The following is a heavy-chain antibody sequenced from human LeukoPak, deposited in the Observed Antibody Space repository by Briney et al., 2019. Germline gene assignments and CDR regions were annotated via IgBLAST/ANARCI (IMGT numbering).Heavy chain of an antibody. CDR1: GYTLTELS. D-gene: IGHD5-12*01. Sequence: GASVKVSCKVSGYTLTELSMHWVRQAPGQGLEWMGIINPSGGSTSYAQKFQGRVTMTRDMSTSTVYMELSSLRSEDTAVYYCARDPLQYSGYFDGGYYYYMDVWGKGTTVTVSS. CDR3: ARDPLQYSGYFDGGYYYYMDV. J-gene: IGHJ6*03. V-gene: IGHV1-46*01. CDR2: INPSGGST.